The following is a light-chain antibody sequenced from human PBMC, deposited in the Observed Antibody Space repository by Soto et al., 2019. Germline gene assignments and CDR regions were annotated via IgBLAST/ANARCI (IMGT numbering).Light chain of an antibody. Sequence: NFLLTQPHSVSESPGKTVIISCTRSSGSIASNYVQWYQQRPGSSPTTVIYEANHRPSGVPDRFSGSIDSSSNSASLTISGLETEDEADYFCQSYDATNQVFGGGTKLTVL. CDR2: EAN. CDR3: QSYDATNQV. CDR1: SGSIASNY. J-gene: IGLJ3*02. V-gene: IGLV6-57*01.